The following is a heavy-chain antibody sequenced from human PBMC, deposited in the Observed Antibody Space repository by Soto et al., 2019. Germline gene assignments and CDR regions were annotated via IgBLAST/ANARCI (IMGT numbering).Heavy chain of an antibody. CDR3: AKMGISTPYAFDI. V-gene: IGHV3-23*01. CDR1: GFTFSSYA. D-gene: IGHD1-20*01. J-gene: IGHJ3*02. CDR2: ISGSGGST. Sequence: EVQLLESGGGLVQPGGSLRLSCAASGFTFSSYAMSWVRQAPGKGLEWVSAISGSGGSTYYADSVKGRFTISRDNSKNTLYLQTNSLRAEDTAVYCCAKMGISTPYAFDIWGQGTMVTVSS.